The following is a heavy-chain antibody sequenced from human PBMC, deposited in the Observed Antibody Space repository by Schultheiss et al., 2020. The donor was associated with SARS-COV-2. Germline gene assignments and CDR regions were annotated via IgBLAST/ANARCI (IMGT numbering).Heavy chain of an antibody. D-gene: IGHD3-22*01. Sequence: GGSLRLSCAASGFTFSNAWMSWVRQAPGKGLEWVGRIKSKTDGGTTDYAAPVKGRFTISRDDSKNTLYLQTNSLKTEDTAVYYCTSSESWYYYDSSGYYFWGQGTLVTVSS. CDR1: GFTFSNAW. V-gene: IGHV3-15*01. CDR3: TSSESWYYYDSSGYYF. J-gene: IGHJ4*02. CDR2: IKSKTDGGTT.